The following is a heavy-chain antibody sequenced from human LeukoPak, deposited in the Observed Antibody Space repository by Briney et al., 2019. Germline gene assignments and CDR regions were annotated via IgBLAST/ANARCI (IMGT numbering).Heavy chain of an antibody. J-gene: IGHJ5*02. D-gene: IGHD3-3*01. CDR3: ARSLGLIWSGYYFDP. CDR2: IYYSGST. CDR1: GGSISSYY. V-gene: IGHV4-59*01. Sequence: PSETLSLTCTVSGGSISSYYWSWIRQPPGKGLEWIGYIYYSGSTNYNPSLKSRVTISVDTSKNQFSLKLSSVTAADTAVYYCARSLGLIWSGYYFDPWGQGTLVTVSS.